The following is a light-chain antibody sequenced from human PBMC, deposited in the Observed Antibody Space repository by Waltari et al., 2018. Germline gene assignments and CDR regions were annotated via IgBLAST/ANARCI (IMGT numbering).Light chain of an antibody. J-gene: IGKJ5*01. CDR2: GTS. CDR3: QQYNNCAPIN. V-gene: IGKV3D-15*01. Sequence: IVMTQSPDTLSVSPGERATLSCRASQSVGTNLTWYQQKPGQAPTLLIYGTSTRPTGVPARSSGSVSGTDFTLTISSLQSEDFAVYFCQQYNNCAPINFGQGTRLEI. CDR1: QSVGTN.